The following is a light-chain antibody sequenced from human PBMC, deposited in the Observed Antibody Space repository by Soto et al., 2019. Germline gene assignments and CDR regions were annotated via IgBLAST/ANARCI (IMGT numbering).Light chain of an antibody. CDR3: QQRFNWPRFT. V-gene: IGKV3-11*01. J-gene: IGKJ2*01. Sequence: EIVLTQSPATQSLSPGERATLSCRASQSVSSYLAWYQQKPGQAPRLLIYDASNRATGIPARFSGGGSGTHFMLTISSLETEDFAVYYCQQRFNWPRFTFGQGTKLEIK. CDR1: QSVSSY. CDR2: DAS.